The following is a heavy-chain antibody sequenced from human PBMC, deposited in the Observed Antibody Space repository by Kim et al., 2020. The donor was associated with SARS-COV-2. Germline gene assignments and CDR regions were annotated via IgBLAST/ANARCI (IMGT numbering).Heavy chain of an antibody. V-gene: IGHV1-69*13. Sequence: SVKVSCKASGGTFSSYAISWVRQAPGQGLEWMGGIIPIFGTANYAQKFQGRVTITADESTSTAYMELSSLRSEDTAVYYCARTSITMVRGVISPYYYYGMDVWGQGTTVTV. CDR3: ARTSITMVRGVISPYYYYGMDV. D-gene: IGHD3-10*01. J-gene: IGHJ6*02. CDR2: IIPIFGTA. CDR1: GGTFSSYA.